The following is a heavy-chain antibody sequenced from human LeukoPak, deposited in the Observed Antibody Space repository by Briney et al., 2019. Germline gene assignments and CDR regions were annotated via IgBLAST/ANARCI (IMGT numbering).Heavy chain of an antibody. CDR2: ISSSSSYI. CDR1: GFTFSSYS. V-gene: IGHV3-21*01. Sequence: GGSLRLSCAASGFTFSSYSMNWVRQAPGKGLEWVSSISSSSSYIYYADSVKGRFTISRDIAKNSLYLQMNSLRAEDTAVYYCASLLMAYATRDFDYWGQGTLVTVSS. J-gene: IGHJ4*02. D-gene: IGHD2-8*01. CDR3: ASLLMAYATRDFDY.